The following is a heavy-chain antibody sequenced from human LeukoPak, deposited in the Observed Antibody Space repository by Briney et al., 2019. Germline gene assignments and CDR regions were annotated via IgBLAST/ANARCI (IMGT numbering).Heavy chain of an antibody. D-gene: IGHD4-23*01. J-gene: IGHJ3*02. Sequence: KPSETLSLTCTVSGASISTSRYYWGWIRQPPGKGLEWIGTIYYSGSTYYNPSLKSQVTISVDTSKDQFSLKLTSVTAADTAVYYCARSLPVDYGGNSGWNDAFDIWGQGTMVTVSS. CDR2: IYYSGST. CDR3: ARSLPVDYGGNSGWNDAFDI. CDR1: GASISTSRYY. V-gene: IGHV4-39*07.